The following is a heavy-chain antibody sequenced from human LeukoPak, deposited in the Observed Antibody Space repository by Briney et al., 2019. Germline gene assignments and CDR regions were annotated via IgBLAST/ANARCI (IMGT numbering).Heavy chain of an antibody. V-gene: IGHV3-23*01. CDR3: ARGGVYCSSTSCYWRDGDGYFDY. CDR2: IGGSGDT. J-gene: IGHJ4*02. Sequence: PGGSLRLSCAASKFTFSSYVMSWVRQAPGKGLEWVSTIGGSGDTYYAESVKGRFTISRDNSKNALYLQMNSLRAEDTAVYYCARGGVYCSSTSCYWRDGDGYFDYWGQGTLVTVSS. D-gene: IGHD2-2*01. CDR1: KFTFSSYV.